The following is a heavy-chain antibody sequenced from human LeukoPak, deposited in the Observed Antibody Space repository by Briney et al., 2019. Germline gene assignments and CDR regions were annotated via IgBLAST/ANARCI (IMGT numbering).Heavy chain of an antibody. CDR3: TSDSVQLERPEAFDY. Sequence: GGSLRISCAASGFTFSKYGMHWVRQAPGKGLEWVGFIRSKAYGGTTEYAASVKGRFTISRDDSKSIAYLQMNSLKTEDTAVYYCTSDSVQLERPEAFDYWGQGTLVTVSS. CDR2: IRSKAYGGTT. J-gene: IGHJ4*02. D-gene: IGHD1-1*01. V-gene: IGHV3-49*04. CDR1: GFTFSKYG.